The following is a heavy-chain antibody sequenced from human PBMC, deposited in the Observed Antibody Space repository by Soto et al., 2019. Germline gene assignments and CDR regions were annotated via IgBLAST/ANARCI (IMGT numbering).Heavy chain of an antibody. CDR3: ARGRRSSSRANRGAFDI. J-gene: IGHJ3*02. V-gene: IGHV4-34*01. CDR2: INHSGST. D-gene: IGHD6-13*01. CDR1: GGSFSGYY. Sequence: ASETLSLTCAVYGGSFSGYYWSWIRQPPGKGLEWIGEINHSGSTNYNPSLKSRVTISVDTSKNQFSLKLSSVTAADTAVYYCARGRRSSSRANRGAFDIWGQGTMVTVSS.